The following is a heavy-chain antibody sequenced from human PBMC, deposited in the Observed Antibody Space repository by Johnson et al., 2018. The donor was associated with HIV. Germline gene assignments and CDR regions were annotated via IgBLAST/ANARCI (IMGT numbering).Heavy chain of an antibody. CDR2: IQYDGSNK. Sequence: QVQLVESGGGVVRPGGSLRLSCAASGFTFDDYGMSWVRQAPGKGLEWVAFIQYDGSNKYYADSVKGRFTISRDNSKNTLYLQMNSLRPEDTAVYYCAKDLPSGWDGGDAFDIWGQGTVVTVSS. V-gene: IGHV3-30*02. CDR1: GFTFDDYG. D-gene: IGHD6-19*01. J-gene: IGHJ3*02. CDR3: AKDLPSGWDGGDAFDI.